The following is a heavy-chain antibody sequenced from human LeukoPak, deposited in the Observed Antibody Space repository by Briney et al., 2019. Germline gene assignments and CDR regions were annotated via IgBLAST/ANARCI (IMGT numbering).Heavy chain of an antibody. CDR2: ISSNGDST. CDR1: GFTFSSYA. J-gene: IGHJ5*02. V-gene: IGHV3-64*01. Sequence: QPGGSLRLSCAASGFTFSSYAMHWVRQAPGKGLEYVSVISSNGDSTYYAISVKGRFTISRDSSKNTLYLQMGSLRAEDMAVYYCARDYYSSHGNRGFDPWGQGTLVTVSS. D-gene: IGHD3-22*01. CDR3: ARDYYSSHGNRGFDP.